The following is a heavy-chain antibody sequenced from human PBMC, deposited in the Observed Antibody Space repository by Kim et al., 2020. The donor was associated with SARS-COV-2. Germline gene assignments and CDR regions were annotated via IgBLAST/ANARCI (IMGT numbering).Heavy chain of an antibody. CDR2: IYHSGST. V-gene: IGHV4-4*02. CDR1: GGSISSSNW. CDR3: ARWVRADPPTVKYYFDY. D-gene: IGHD4-17*01. Sequence: SETLSLTCAVSGGSISSSNWWSWVRQPPGKGLEWIGEIYHSGSTNYNPSLKSRVTISVDKSKNQFSLKLSSVTAADTAVYYCARWVRADPPTVKYYFDYWGQGTLVTVSS. J-gene: IGHJ4*02.